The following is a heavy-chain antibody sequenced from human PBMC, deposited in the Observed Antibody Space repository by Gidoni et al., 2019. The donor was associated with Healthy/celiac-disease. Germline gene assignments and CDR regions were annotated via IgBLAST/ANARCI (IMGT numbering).Heavy chain of an antibody. Sequence: QVQLVQSGAEVKKPGASVKVSCQASGYTFTSYGISWVRQAPGQGLEWMGWISAYNGNTNYAQKLQGRVTMTTDTSTSTAYMELRSLRSDDTAVYYCARGIHFYYGSGSYYKIEPLDPWGQGTLVTVSS. CDR1: GYTFTSYG. D-gene: IGHD3-10*01. V-gene: IGHV1-18*01. J-gene: IGHJ5*02. CDR3: ARGIHFYYGSGSYYKIEPLDP. CDR2: ISAYNGNT.